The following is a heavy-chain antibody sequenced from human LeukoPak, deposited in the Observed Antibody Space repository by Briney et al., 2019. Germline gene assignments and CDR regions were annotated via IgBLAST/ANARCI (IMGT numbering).Heavy chain of an antibody. CDR2: MSGGGRNT. CDR3: AKEPLSEGWFDP. CDR1: GFTFGSYA. D-gene: IGHD5/OR15-5a*01. Sequence: GGSLRLSCAASGFTFGSYAMSWVRQAPGKGLEGVSGMSGGGRNTYYAESVKGRFTISGDNSNNTLYLQMNSLRAEDTAVYYCAKEPLSEGWFDPWGQGTLVTVSS. J-gene: IGHJ5*02. V-gene: IGHV3-23*01.